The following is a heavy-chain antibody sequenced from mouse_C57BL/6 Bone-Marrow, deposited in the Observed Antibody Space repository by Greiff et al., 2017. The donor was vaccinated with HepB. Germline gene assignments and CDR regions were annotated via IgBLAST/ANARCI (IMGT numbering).Heavy chain of an antibody. J-gene: IGHJ4*01. CDR3: AREEYYGSSSAIAY. V-gene: IGHV1-81*01. CDR2: IYPRSSNT. CDR1: GYTFTSYG. Sequence: QVQLQQSGAELARPGASVKLSCKASGYTFTSYGIHWVKQRPGQGLEWIGEIYPRSSNTYYNEKFKGKATLTADTSSSTAYMELRSLTSEDSAVYYCAREEYYGSSSAIAYWGQGTPVTVSS. D-gene: IGHD1-1*01.